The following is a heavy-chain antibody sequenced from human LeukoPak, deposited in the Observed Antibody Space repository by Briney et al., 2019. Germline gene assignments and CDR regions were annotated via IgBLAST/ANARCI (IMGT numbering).Heavy chain of an antibody. J-gene: IGHJ5*02. CDR2: IVGSGDST. D-gene: IGHD4-17*01. CDR3: AKESTVTPGNVNWFDP. CDR1: GFTFSVYA. Sequence: GGSLRLSCAASGFTFSVYAMTWVRQAPGKGLEWISTIVGSGDSTWYADSVKGRFRISRDNSKNTLYLQMNSLRAEDTAVYYCAKESTVTPGNVNWFDPWGQGTLVTVSS. V-gene: IGHV3-23*01.